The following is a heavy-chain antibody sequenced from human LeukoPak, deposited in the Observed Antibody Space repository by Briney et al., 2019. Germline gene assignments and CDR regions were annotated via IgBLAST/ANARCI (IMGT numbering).Heavy chain of an antibody. CDR3: TRQGSA. D-gene: IGHD1-26*01. V-gene: IGHV5-51*01. CDR1: GYSFSNYW. Sequence: GESLKISCKGSGYSFSNYWIDWVRQMPGKGLEWMGIIYPDDSDTRYSPSFQGQVTISADKSISTAYLQWSSLKASDTAVYYCTRQGSAWGQGTLVTVSS. J-gene: IGHJ5*02. CDR2: IYPDDSDT.